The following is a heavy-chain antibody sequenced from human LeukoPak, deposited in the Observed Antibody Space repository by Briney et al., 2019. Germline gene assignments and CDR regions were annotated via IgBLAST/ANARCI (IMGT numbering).Heavy chain of an antibody. J-gene: IGHJ4*02. D-gene: IGHD6-19*01. V-gene: IGHV4-34*01. CDR3: ARVAVAGTPDY. Sequence: SETLSLTGAVYGGSFSGYYWSWIRQPPGKGLEWIGEINHSGSTNYNPSLKSRVTISVDTSKNQFSLKLSSVTAADTAVYYCARVAVAGTPDYWGQGTLVTVSS. CDR1: GGSFSGYY. CDR2: INHSGST.